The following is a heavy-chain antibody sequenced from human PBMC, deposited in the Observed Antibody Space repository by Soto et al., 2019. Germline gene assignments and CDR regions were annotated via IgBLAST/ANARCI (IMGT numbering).Heavy chain of an antibody. CDR1: GFTFSSYA. Sequence: GGSLRLSCAASGFTFSSYAMHWVRQAPGKGLEYVSAISSNGGSTYYANSVKGRFTISRDNSENTLYLQMGSLRAEDMAVYYCARQEGYYYGSGSYDYWGQGTLVTVSS. D-gene: IGHD3-10*01. CDR2: ISSNGGST. CDR3: ARQEGYYYGSGSYDY. V-gene: IGHV3-64*01. J-gene: IGHJ4*02.